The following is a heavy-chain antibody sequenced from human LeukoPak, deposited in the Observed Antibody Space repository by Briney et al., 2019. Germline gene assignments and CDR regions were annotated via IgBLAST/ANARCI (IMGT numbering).Heavy chain of an antibody. Sequence: GGSLTLSCAPYGFTLSSYGMHWVRPAQGKGLEWVAFIRYDGSNKYHADSVKGRFTISRDNSKNTLYLQMNSLRAEDTAVYYCAKVNDYGDYVSFDYWGQGTLVTVSS. J-gene: IGHJ4*02. CDR3: AKVNDYGDYVSFDY. V-gene: IGHV3-30*02. D-gene: IGHD4-17*01. CDR1: GFTLSSYG. CDR2: IRYDGSNK.